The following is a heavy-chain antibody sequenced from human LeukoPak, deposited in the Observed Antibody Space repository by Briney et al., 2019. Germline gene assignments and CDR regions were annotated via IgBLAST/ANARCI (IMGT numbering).Heavy chain of an antibody. CDR2: IIPILGIA. J-gene: IGHJ4*02. V-gene: IGHV1-69*04. CDR3: ARGVILTGYYAYFDY. Sequence: SVTVSCKASGGTFSSYAIRWVRQAPGQGLEWMGRIIPILGIANYAQKFQGRVTITADRSTSTAYMELSSLRSEDTAVYYCARGVILTGYYAYFDYWGQGTLVTVSS. CDR1: GGTFSSYA. D-gene: IGHD3-9*01.